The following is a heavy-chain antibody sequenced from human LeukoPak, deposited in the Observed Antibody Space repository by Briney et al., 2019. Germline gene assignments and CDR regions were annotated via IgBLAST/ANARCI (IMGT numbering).Heavy chain of an antibody. Sequence: ASVKVSCKASGYTFTGYYMHWVRQAPGQGLEWMGWINPNSGGTNYAQKFQGRVTVTRDTSISTAYMELSRLRSDDTAVYYCARDRRRYCTNGVCRGGWFDPWGQGTLVTVSS. CDR2: INPNSGGT. D-gene: IGHD2-8*01. J-gene: IGHJ5*02. CDR3: ARDRRRYCTNGVCRGGWFDP. V-gene: IGHV1-2*02. CDR1: GYTFTGYY.